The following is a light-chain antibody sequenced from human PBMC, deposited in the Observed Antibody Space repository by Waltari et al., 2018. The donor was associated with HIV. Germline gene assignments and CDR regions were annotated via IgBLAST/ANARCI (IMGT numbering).Light chain of an antibody. CDR1: SRDIGTYTY. V-gene: IGLV2-8*01. J-gene: IGLJ1*01. Sequence: QPALTQPPSASGSPGQSVTIPCTGPSRDIGTYTYVSWYQQHPGRAPNLLIYEVNKRPSGVPDRFSGSKSANTASLTVSGLQVADEADYYCSSYAGNNNYVFGTGTRVTVL. CDR3: SSYAGNNNYV. CDR2: EVN.